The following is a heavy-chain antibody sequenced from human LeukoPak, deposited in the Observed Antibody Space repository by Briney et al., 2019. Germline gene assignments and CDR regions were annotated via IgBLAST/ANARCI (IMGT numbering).Heavy chain of an antibody. J-gene: IGHJ5*02. D-gene: IGHD1-26*01. CDR2: IYSGGST. V-gene: IGHV3-53*01. Sequence: GGSLRLSCSASGFTVSSNYMSWVRQAPGKGLEWVSVIYSGGSTYYADSVKGRFTISRDNSKNTLYLQMNSLRAEDTAVYYCAREVGATDWFDPWGQGTLVTVSS. CDR1: GFTVSSNY. CDR3: AREVGATDWFDP.